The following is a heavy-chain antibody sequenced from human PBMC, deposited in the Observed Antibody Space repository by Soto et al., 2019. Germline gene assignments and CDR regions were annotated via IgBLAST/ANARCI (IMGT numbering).Heavy chain of an antibody. Sequence: QVQLQQWGAGLLQPSETLSLTCAVYGGSLSGYYWSWIRQPPGKGPEWIGEINHSGGTNYKPSLTSRVTISGDMSKSPFSLKLGSVTAADTAVYYCARHCAGDCSHAFDIWGQGTTVTVSS. D-gene: IGHD2-21*02. CDR2: INHSGGT. CDR3: ARHCAGDCSHAFDI. V-gene: IGHV4-34*01. CDR1: GGSLSGYY. J-gene: IGHJ3*02.